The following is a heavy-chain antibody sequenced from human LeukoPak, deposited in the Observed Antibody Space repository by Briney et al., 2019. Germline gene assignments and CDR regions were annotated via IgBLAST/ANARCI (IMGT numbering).Heavy chain of an antibody. V-gene: IGHV3-23*01. J-gene: IGHJ4*02. Sequence: AGGSLRLSCAASGFTFSSYAMSWVRQAPGKGLEWVSAISGSGGSTYYADSVKGRFTISRDNSKNTLFLQMNNLRAEDTAIYYCASRTPDETYFAVSDYWGQGTLVTVSS. CDR2: ISGSGGST. CDR1: GFTFSSYA. D-gene: IGHD2-15*01. CDR3: ASRTPDETYFAVSDY.